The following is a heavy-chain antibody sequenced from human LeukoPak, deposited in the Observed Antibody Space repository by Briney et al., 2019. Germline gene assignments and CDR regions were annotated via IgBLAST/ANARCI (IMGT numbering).Heavy chain of an antibody. CDR2: IIPIFGTA. CDR3: AREDYYDSSGYYLLGY. D-gene: IGHD3-22*01. Sequence: SVKVSCKASGGTLSSYAISWVRQAPGQGLEWMGGIIPIFGTANYAQKFQGRVTITADESTSTAYMELSSLRSEDTAVYYCAREDYYDSSGYYLLGYWGQGTLVTVSS. CDR1: GGTLSSYA. J-gene: IGHJ4*02. V-gene: IGHV1-69*13.